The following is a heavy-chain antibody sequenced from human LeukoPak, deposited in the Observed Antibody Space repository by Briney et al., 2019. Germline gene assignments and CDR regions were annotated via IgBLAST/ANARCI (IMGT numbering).Heavy chain of an antibody. CDR2: MNPNSGNT. J-gene: IGHJ4*02. D-gene: IGHD3-10*01. Sequence: ASVKVSCKASGYTFTNYDINWVRQATGQGPEWMGWMNPNSGNTGYAQKFQGRVTMTRNTSISTAYMELSSLRSEDTAVYYCARPGRLYYGSGKHLDDWGQGTLVTVSS. CDR1: GYTFTNYD. CDR3: ARPGRLYYGSGKHLDD. V-gene: IGHV1-8*01.